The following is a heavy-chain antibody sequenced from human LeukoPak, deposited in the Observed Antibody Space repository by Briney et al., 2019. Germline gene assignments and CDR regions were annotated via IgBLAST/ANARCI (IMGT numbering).Heavy chain of an antibody. CDR2: INAGNGNT. CDR1: GHTSTSYA. D-gene: IGHD3-10*01. CDR3: AREIRGVMPDY. Sequence: ASVKVSCKASGHTSTSYAMHWVRQAPGQRLEWMGWINAGNGNTKYSQKFQGRVTITRDTSASTAYMELSSLRSEDTAVYYCAREIRGVMPDYWGQGTLVTVSS. V-gene: IGHV1-3*01. J-gene: IGHJ4*02.